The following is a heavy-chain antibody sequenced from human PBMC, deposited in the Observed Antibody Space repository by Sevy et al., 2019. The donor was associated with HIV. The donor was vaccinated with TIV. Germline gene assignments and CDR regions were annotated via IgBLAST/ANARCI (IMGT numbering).Heavy chain of an antibody. Sequence: SETLSLTCSVSGGSITSNNYYWGWIRQPPGKGLEWIGSIYHSGNTYYNPSLKSRVTVSVDTSRSHFSLKVTSVAASDTAVYLCASPPGYRSTYYGFSLSRTFDSWGPGTLVTVSS. D-gene: IGHD6-19*01. CDR3: ASPPGYRSTYYGFSLSRTFDS. CDR1: GGSITSNNYY. V-gene: IGHV4-39*01. CDR2: IYHSGNT. J-gene: IGHJ4*02.